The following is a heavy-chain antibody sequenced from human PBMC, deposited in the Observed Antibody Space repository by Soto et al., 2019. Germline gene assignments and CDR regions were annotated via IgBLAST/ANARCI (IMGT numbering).Heavy chain of an antibody. CDR2: IGTAGDT. J-gene: IGHJ6*03. V-gene: IGHV3-13*01. CDR3: ARGGNYYYYYYMDV. Sequence: PGGSLRLSCAASGFTFSSYDMHWVRQATGKGLEWVSAIGTAGDTYYPGSVKGRFTISRENAKNSLYLQMNTLRAGDTAVYYCARGGNYYYYYYMDVWGKGTTVTVSS. D-gene: IGHD1-26*01. CDR1: GFTFSSYD.